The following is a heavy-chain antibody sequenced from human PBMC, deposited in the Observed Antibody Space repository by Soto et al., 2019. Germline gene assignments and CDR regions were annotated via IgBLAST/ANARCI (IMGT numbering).Heavy chain of an antibody. J-gene: IGHJ2*01. CDR1: GGTFSSYA. V-gene: IGHV1-69*01. D-gene: IGHD2-15*01. CDR2: IIPIFGTA. Sequence: QVQLVQSGAEVKKPGSSVKVSCKASGGTFSSYAISWVRQAPGQGLEWMGGIIPIFGTANYAQEFQGRVTITADESTSTAYMELSSLRSEDTAVYYCAREGDCSGGSCYSLGWYFDLWGRGTLVTVSS. CDR3: AREGDCSGGSCYSLGWYFDL.